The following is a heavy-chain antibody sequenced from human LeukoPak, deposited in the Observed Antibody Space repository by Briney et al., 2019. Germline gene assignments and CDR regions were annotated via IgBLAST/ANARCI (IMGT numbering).Heavy chain of an antibody. CDR3: ARRTPGDPDD. CDR2: IVPVLRVV. V-gene: IGHV1-69*04. J-gene: IGHJ4*02. CDR1: GGTFPNYA. D-gene: IGHD4-17*01. Sequence: ASVKVSCKASGGTFPNYAINWVRQAPGQGLEWMGRIVPVLRVVYHAQKLQGRVTITADLSTSTSYMDLSSLRSEDTAVYYCARRTPGDPDDWGQGTLVTVSS.